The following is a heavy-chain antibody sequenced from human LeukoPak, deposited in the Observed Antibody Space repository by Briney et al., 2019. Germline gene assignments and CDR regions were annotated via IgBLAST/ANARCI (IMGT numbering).Heavy chain of an antibody. CDR1: GYSISSGYY. D-gene: IGHD3-10*01. CDR3: AKSNGYGLIDI. V-gene: IGHV4-38-2*02. CDR2: IFYSGST. Sequence: SETLPLTCTVSGYSISSGYYWGWIRQPPGKALEWIGNIFYSGSTYYSPSLKSRVTISLDTSRNQFSLKLNSVTAADTAVYYCAKSNGYGLIDIWGQGTMVTVSS. J-gene: IGHJ3*02.